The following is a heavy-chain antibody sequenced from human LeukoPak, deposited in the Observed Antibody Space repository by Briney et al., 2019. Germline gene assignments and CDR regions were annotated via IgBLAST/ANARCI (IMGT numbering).Heavy chain of an antibody. V-gene: IGHV4-59*01. CDR1: GGSISSYY. CDR2: IYYSGGT. D-gene: IGHD3-10*01. Sequence: SETLSLTCTVSGGSISSYYWSWIRQPPGKGLEWIGYIYYSGGTNYNPSLKSRVTISVDTSKNQFSLKLSSVTAADTAVYYCARGYGSGSSFDYWGQGTLVTVSS. J-gene: IGHJ4*02. CDR3: ARGYGSGSSFDY.